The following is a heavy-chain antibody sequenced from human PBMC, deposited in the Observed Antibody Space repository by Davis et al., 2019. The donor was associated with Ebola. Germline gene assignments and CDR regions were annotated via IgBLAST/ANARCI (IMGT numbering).Heavy chain of an antibody. D-gene: IGHD2-2*01. CDR3: AKDRQYQLLWGDNWFDP. CDR2: ISGSGGST. V-gene: IGHV3-23*01. CDR1: GFTFSSYA. J-gene: IGHJ5*02. Sequence: GESLKISCAASGFTFSSYAMSWVRQAPGKGLEWVSAISGSGGSTYYADSVKGRFTISRDNSKNTLYLQMNSLRAEDTAVYYCAKDRQYQLLWGDNWFDPWGQGTLVTVSS.